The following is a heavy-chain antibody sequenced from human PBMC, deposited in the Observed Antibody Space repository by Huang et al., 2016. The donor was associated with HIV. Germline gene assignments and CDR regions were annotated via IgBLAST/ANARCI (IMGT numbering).Heavy chain of an antibody. D-gene: IGHD1-26*01. Sequence: EVQLVQSGPEVKKPGESLKISCRVSGYSFTNSWIGWVRQRPGKGPEWMAIIYPCDSDAAYNPSFRGQVTISADKSINTAHLQWDSLKTSDSAIYYCARRGFNTGSSPDSWGQGTLVTVSS. J-gene: IGHJ4*02. CDR1: GYSFTNSW. CDR2: IYPCDSDA. V-gene: IGHV5-51*01. CDR3: ARRGFNTGSSPDS.